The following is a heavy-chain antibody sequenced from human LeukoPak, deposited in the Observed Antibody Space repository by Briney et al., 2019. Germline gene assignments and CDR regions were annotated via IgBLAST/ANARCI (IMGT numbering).Heavy chain of an antibody. J-gene: IGHJ4*02. D-gene: IGHD3-22*01. CDR2: IYTSGST. Sequence: PSETLSLTCTVSGGSISSSSYYWSWIRQPAGKGLEWIGRIYTSGSTNYNPSLKSRVTMSVDTSKNQFSLKLSSVTAADTAVYYCARLAGSSGWNWPYYFDYWGQGTLVTVSS. V-gene: IGHV4-61*02. CDR1: GGSISSSSYY. CDR3: ARLAGSSGWNWPYYFDY.